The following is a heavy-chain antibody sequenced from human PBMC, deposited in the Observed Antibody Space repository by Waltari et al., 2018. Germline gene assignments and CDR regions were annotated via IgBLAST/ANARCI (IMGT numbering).Heavy chain of an antibody. J-gene: IGHJ4*02. Sequence: QVQLQQWGAGLLKPSETLSLTCAVYGGSFSGYSWSWIRQPPGKGLEWLGEINHSGSTNYNPSLKSRVTISGDTSKNQFSLKLSSVTAADTAVYYCASRRITGTPQVVGYFDYWGQGTLVTVSS. D-gene: IGHD1-20*01. CDR3: ASRRITGTPQVVGYFDY. CDR2: INHSGST. V-gene: IGHV4-34*01. CDR1: GGSFSGYS.